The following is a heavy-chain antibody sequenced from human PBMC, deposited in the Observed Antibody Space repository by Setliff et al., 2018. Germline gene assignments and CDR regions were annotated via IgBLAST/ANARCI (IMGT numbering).Heavy chain of an antibody. CDR3: ARAIIQQWLYQAAPDY. J-gene: IGHJ4*02. V-gene: IGHV3-21*01. CDR2: ISSSSYI. D-gene: IGHD6-19*01. CDR1: GFTFSSYS. Sequence: PGGSLRLSCAASGFTFSSYSMNWVRQAPGKGLEWVSSISSSSYIYYADSVKGRFTISRDNAKNSLYLQMNSLRAEDTAVYYCARAIIQQWLYQAAPDYWGQGTLVTVSS.